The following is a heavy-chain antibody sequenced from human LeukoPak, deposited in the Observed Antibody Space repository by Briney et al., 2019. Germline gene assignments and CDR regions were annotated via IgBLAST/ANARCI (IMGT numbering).Heavy chain of an antibody. CDR1: GFIFSSYG. D-gene: IGHD2-2*03. V-gene: IGHV3-23*01. CDR2: ISGRGVNT. CDR3: AKHGYCSSTTCPVSYAMDV. J-gene: IGHJ6*02. Sequence: GGSLRLSCAASGFIFSSYGMSWVRQAPGKGLEWVSSISGRGVNTYYADSVRGRFTISRDNSKNTLYVQMSSLRAEDTAVYYCAKHGYCSSTTCPVSYAMDVWGQGTTVTVSS.